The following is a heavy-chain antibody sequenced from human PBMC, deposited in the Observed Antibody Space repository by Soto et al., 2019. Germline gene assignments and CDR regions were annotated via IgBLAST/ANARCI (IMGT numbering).Heavy chain of an antibody. V-gene: IGHV6-1*01. D-gene: IGHD1-26*01. CDR1: GDSVSSNSAA. CDR3: ARTEKGARRYYYYGMDV. J-gene: IGHJ6*02. CDR2: TYYRSKWYN. Sequence: PSQTLSLTCAISGDSVSSNSAAWNGIRQSPSRGLEWLGRTYYRSKWYNDYAVSVKSRITINPDTSKNQFSLQLNSVTPEDTAVYYCARTEKGARRYYYYGMDVWGQGTTVTVSS.